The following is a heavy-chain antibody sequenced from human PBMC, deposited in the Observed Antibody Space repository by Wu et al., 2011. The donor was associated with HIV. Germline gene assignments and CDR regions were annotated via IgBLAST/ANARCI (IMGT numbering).Heavy chain of an antibody. V-gene: IGHV1-2*02. J-gene: IGHJ6*03. Sequence: QVQLVQSGAEVKKPGASVKVSCTTSGYTFTGYYIHWVRQAPGQGLEWMGWINPDSGGTNYAQKFQGRVTMTRDTSITTAYMELSRLRSDDTAVYYCARGTDSHYYYYYYMDVWGKGTTVTVSS. D-gene: IGHD3-22*01. CDR2: INPDSGGT. CDR1: GYTFTGYY. CDR3: ARGTDSHYYYYYYMDV.